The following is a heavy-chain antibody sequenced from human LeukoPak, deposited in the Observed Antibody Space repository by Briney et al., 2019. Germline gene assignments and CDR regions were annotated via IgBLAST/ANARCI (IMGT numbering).Heavy chain of an antibody. CDR2: ISGSGSST. CDR3: ANHSDTAMVYAY. D-gene: IGHD5-18*01. CDR1: GFTFSSYG. J-gene: IGHJ4*02. V-gene: IGHV3-23*01. Sequence: GGSLRLSCAASGFTFSSYGMSWVRQAPGRGLEWVSGISGSGSSTYYADSVKGRFTISRDNSKNTLNLQMNSLRAEDTAVYYCANHSDTAMVYAYWGRGALVTVSS.